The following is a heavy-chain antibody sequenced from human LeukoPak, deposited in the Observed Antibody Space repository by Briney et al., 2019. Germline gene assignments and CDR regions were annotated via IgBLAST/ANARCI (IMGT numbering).Heavy chain of an antibody. D-gene: IGHD3-10*01. CDR2: IYTSGST. Sequence: SETLSLTCTVSGGSISSYYWSWIRQPAGKGLEWIGRIYTSGSTNYNPSLKSRVTMSVDTSKNQFSLKLSSVTAADTAVYYCARDRGITMVRGQNQEVNAFDIWGQGTMVTVSS. CDR1: GGSISSYY. J-gene: IGHJ3*02. V-gene: IGHV4-4*07. CDR3: ARDRGITMVRGQNQEVNAFDI.